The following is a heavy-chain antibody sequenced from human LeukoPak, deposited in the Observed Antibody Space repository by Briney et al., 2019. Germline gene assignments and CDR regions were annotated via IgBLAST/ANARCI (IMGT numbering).Heavy chain of an antibody. CDR2: IGPNGAST. J-gene: IGHJ4*02. Sequence: GESLRLSCSTSGFTFSNHFMHWVRQAPGKGLEYVSSIGPNGASTLYADSVKGRFTISRDNSKNALYLQLTSLRLEDTALYYCVKDLSGTWSFDYWGQGTLVTVSS. V-gene: IGHV3-64D*06. CDR1: GFTFSNHF. CDR3: VKDLSGTWSFDY. D-gene: IGHD1-26*01.